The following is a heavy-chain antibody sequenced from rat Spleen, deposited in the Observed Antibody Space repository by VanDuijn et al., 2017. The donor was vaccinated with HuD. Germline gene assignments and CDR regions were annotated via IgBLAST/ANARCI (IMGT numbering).Heavy chain of an antibody. CDR3: ARQWDY. V-gene: IGHV5-29*01. Sequence: EVQLVESGGGLVQPGRSLKLSCAASGFTFSNSYMAWVRQAPTKGLEWVATISYDGSSTYYRDSVKGRFTISRDNGKTTLYLEMDSLRSEDMATYYCARQWDYWGQGVMVTVSS. CDR2: ISYDGSST. J-gene: IGHJ2*01. CDR1: GFTFSNSY.